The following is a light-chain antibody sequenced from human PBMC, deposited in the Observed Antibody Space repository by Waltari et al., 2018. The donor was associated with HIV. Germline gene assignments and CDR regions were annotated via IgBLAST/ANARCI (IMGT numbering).Light chain of an antibody. J-gene: IGKJ1*01. CDR2: KAS. Sequence: DIQMTQSPSTLSASVGDRVIVTCRANQNIVNWLAWYQQKPGKAPKLLIYKASRLESGVPSRFSGSGSGTEFTLTISSLQPDVFATYYCQQYDSDSWTFGQGTRVEIK. V-gene: IGKV1-5*03. CDR3: QQYDSDSWT. CDR1: QNIVNW.